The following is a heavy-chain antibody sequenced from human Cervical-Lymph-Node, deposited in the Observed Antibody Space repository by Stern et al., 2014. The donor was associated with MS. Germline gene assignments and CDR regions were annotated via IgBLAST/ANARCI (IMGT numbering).Heavy chain of an antibody. J-gene: IGHJ4*02. D-gene: IGHD1-26*01. CDR3: ARQDGGSYYSSFDY. Sequence: QVQLQESGPGLVKPSETLSLTCTVSGGSISSYYWSWIRQPPGKGLEWIGYIYYSGSTNYNPSLKSRVTLSVDTSKNQFSLKLSSVTAADTAVYYCARQDGGSYYSSFDYWGQGTLVTVSS. CDR1: GGSISSYY. CDR2: IYYSGST. V-gene: IGHV4-59*08.